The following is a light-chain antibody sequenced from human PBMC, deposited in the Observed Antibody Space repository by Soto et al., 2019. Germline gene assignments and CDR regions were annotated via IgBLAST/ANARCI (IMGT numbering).Light chain of an antibody. CDR2: DVS. Sequence: QSVLTQPRSVSGSPGQSVTISCTGTNSDVGGYNYVSWYQQHPGKAPKLMIYDVSKRPSGVPDRFSGSKSGNTASLTISGLQAEDEADYYCCSYAGSYTLYVFVTGTKVTVL. J-gene: IGLJ1*01. CDR1: NSDVGGYNY. V-gene: IGLV2-11*01. CDR3: CSYAGSYTLYV.